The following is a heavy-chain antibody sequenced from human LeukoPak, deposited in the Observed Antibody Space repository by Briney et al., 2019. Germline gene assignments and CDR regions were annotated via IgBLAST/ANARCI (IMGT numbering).Heavy chain of an antibody. CDR1: GGSIDLYY. CDR3: ARLHYGGNYGYYYYYMDV. D-gene: IGHD4-23*01. CDR2: IYYSGST. J-gene: IGHJ6*03. Sequence: SETLSLTCAVSGGSIDLYYWSWVRQPPGKGLEWIGSIYYSGSTYYNPSLKSRVTISVDTSKNQFSLKLSSVTAADTAVYYCARLHYGGNYGYYYYYMDVWGKGTTVTISS. V-gene: IGHV4-59*08.